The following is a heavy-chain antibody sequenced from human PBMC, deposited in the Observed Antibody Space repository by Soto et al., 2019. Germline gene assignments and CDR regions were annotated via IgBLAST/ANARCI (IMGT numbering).Heavy chain of an antibody. CDR1: GGSISSGGYY. D-gene: IGHD6-13*01. V-gene: IGHV4-31*03. Sequence: QVQLQESGPGLVKPSQTLSLTCTVSGGSISSGGYYWSWIRQHPGKGLEWIGYIYYSGSTYYHPSPKSRVTISVDTSKNQFSLKLSSVTAADTAVYYCASHSLAAAGTGDWYFDLWGRGTLVTVSS. CDR2: IYYSGST. CDR3: ASHSLAAAGTGDWYFDL. J-gene: IGHJ2*01.